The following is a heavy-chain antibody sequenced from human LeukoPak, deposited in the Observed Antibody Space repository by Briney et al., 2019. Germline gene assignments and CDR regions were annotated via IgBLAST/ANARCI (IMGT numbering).Heavy chain of an antibody. CDR1: GYSFTSYG. D-gene: IGHD6-6*01. J-gene: IGHJ6*03. V-gene: IGHV1-18*01. CDR2: IRGYDGNT. CDR3: ARDRSSRHYYYYYMDV. Sequence: ASVKLSCKASGYSFTSYGINWVRQAPGQGLEWMGWIRGYDGNTNYAQKVQGRVTMTTDTSTSTAYMELSSLRSEDTAVYYCARDRSSRHYYYYYMDVWGKGTTVTVSS.